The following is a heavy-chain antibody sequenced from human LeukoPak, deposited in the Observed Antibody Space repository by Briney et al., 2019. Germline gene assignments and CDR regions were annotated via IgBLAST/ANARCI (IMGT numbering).Heavy chain of an antibody. V-gene: IGHV1-18*01. CDR1: GYTFTSYG. CDR3: ARDRWYCSSTSCYPGMGFDP. CDR2: ISAYNGNT. Sequence: ASVKVSCEASGYTFTSYGISWVRQAPGQGLEWMGWISAYNGNTNYAQKLQGRVTMTTDTSTSTAYMELRSLRSDDTAVYYCARDRWYCSSTSCYPGMGFDPRGQGTLVTVSS. J-gene: IGHJ5*02. D-gene: IGHD2-2*01.